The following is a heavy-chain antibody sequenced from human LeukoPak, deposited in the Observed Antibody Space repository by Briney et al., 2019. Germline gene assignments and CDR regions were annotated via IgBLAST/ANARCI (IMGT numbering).Heavy chain of an antibody. CDR3: ARVAYGSGSYYPDYYMDV. D-gene: IGHD3-10*01. J-gene: IGHJ6*03. CDR2: ISSDSSYI. CDR1: GFTFSSYS. V-gene: IGHV3-21*01. Sequence: GGSLRLSCAASGFTFSSYSMNWVRQAPGKGLEWVSSISSDSSYIYYADSVKGRFTISRDNAKNSLYLQMNSLRAEETAVYYCARVAYGSGSYYPDYYMDVWGKGTTVTVSS.